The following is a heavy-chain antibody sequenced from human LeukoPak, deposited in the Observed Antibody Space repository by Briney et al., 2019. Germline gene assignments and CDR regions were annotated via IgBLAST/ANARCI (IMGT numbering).Heavy chain of an antibody. J-gene: IGHJ4*01. D-gene: IGHD6-13*01. CDR3: AKDLGKVIAAAGTSGFDS. CDR1: GFTFDDYT. Sequence: GGSLRLSCAASGFTFDDYTMHWVRQIPGKSREWVSLINWDGGSTFYADSVKGRVTISRETRNNFLYLQMISLRTEDTALYYCAKDLGKVIAAAGTSGFDSWGRGTLVTVSS. CDR2: INWDGGST. V-gene: IGHV3-43*01.